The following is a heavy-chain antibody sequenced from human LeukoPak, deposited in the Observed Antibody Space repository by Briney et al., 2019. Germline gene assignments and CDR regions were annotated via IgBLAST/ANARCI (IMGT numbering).Heavy chain of an antibody. CDR2: INAGNGNT. J-gene: IGHJ4*02. Sequence: GASVKASCKASGYTFTSYAVHWVRQAPGQRLEWMGWINAGNGNTKYSQKFQGRVTITRDTSASTAYMELSSLRSEDTAVYYCVVWFGELFDYWGQGTLVTVSS. V-gene: IGHV1-3*01. CDR1: GYTFTSYA. D-gene: IGHD3-10*01. CDR3: VVWFGELFDY.